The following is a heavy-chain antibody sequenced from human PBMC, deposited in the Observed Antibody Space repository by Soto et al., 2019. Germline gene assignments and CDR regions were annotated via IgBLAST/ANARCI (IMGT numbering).Heavy chain of an antibody. V-gene: IGHV3-23*05. CDR2: VSNSGSIS. CDR1: AFAFINFA. J-gene: IGHJ4*01. D-gene: IGHD3-16*01. CDR3: ARPALRWDDLEI. Sequence: PGGSLRCSCVASAFAFINFAMAWVRQAPGKGLEWGSFVSNSGSISYYGDYVKGRFTTSRDSSWGTLSLHMRGLRLDDTAVYFCARPALRWDDLEIGGQGTLVTVSS.